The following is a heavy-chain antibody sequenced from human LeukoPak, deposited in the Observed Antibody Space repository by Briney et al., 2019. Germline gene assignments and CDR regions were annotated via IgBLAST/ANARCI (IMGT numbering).Heavy chain of an antibody. J-gene: IGHJ5*02. CDR1: GGTFSSYA. CDR3: ARAPHYDILTGYGGLGWFDP. V-gene: IGHV1-69*05. Sequence: SVKVSCKSSGGTFSSYAISWVRQAPGQGLEWMGGIIPIFGTANYAQKFQGRVTITTDESTSTAYMELSSLRSEDTAVYYCARAPHYDILTGYGGLGWFDPWGQGTLVTVSS. D-gene: IGHD3-9*01. CDR2: IIPIFGTA.